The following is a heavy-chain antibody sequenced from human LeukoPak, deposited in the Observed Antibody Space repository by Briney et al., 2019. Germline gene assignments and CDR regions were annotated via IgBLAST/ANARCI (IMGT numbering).Heavy chain of an antibody. J-gene: IGHJ4*02. CDR2: ISGSGGST. D-gene: IGHD3-10*01. V-gene: IGHV3-23*01. CDR1: GFTFSSYA. CDR3: ARRQPGELRYFDN. Sequence: GGSLRLPCAASGFTFSSYAMSWVRQAPGKGLEWVSTISGSGGSTYYADSVKGRFTISRDNSKNTLYLQLNSLRAEDTAVYYCARRQPGELRYFDNWGQGTLVTASS.